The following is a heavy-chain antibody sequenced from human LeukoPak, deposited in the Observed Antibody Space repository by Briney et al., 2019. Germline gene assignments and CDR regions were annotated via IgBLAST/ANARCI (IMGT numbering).Heavy chain of an antibody. CDR3: ARKGLGGELGGFDS. CDR2: TNRRGDIT. Sequence: RSVGNLRLTCAAYGFTFSSYEMSWVRQVPGKGLEWVSGTNRRGDITGYADFVKGRFTISRDNAKNSLYLQMNSLRVEDTALYHCARKGLGGELGGFDSWGQGTLVTVSS. V-gene: IGHV3-20*01. CDR1: GFTFSSYE. J-gene: IGHJ4*02. D-gene: IGHD1-7*01.